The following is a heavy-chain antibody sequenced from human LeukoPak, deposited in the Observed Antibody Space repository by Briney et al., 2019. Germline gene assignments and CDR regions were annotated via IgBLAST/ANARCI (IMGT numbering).Heavy chain of an antibody. CDR3: GRVNYGGNHPTWGRFDP. CDR1: GGSISSGGYY. V-gene: IGHV4-31*03. D-gene: IGHD4-23*01. Sequence: PSETLSLTCTVAGGSISSGGYYWSWIRQHPGKGLEWIGHMHHSGITYYNPSLKSRVTISVDTSKNQFSLKLSSVTAADTAVYYCGRVNYGGNHPTWGRFDPWGQGTLVTVSS. J-gene: IGHJ5*02. CDR2: MHHSGIT.